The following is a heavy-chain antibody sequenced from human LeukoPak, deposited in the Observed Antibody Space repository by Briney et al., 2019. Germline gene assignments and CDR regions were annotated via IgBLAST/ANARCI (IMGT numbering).Heavy chain of an antibody. V-gene: IGHV4-34*01. CDR3: ATSGGPINWFDP. D-gene: IGHD2-15*01. CDR2: INHSGST. Sequence: SETLSLTCAVYGGSFSGYYWGWIRQPPGKGLQWIGEINHSGSTNYNPSLKSRVTISVDTSKNQFSLKLSSVTAADTAVYYCATSGGPINWFDPWGQGTLATVSS. J-gene: IGHJ5*02. CDR1: GGSFSGYY.